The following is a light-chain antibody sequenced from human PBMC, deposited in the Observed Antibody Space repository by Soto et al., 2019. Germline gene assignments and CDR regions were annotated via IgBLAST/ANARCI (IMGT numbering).Light chain of an antibody. CDR1: QSVSSSY. V-gene: IGKV3-20*01. CDR2: GAS. Sequence: EIVLTQSPGTLSLSPGERATLSCRASQSVSSSYLAWYQQKPGQAPRLLIYGASSRATGIPDRFSGSGSGTXXXXXXXXXXXXXXXVYYCQQXGXXPXTFGQGTKLX. J-gene: IGKJ2*01. CDR3: QQXGXXPXT.